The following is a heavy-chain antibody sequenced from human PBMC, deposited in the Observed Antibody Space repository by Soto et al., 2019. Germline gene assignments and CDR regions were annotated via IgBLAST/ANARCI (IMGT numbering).Heavy chain of an antibody. CDR2: IWYDGSNK. CDR3: ARKGDGMDV. V-gene: IGHV3-33*01. J-gene: IGHJ6*02. Sequence: QVQLVESGGGVVQPGRSLRLSCAASGFTFSYYGMHWVRQAPGKGLEWVAVIWYDGSNKYYADSVKGRFTISRDNSKNTLYLPMNSVSAEDTAVYYCARKGDGMDVWGQGTTVTVSS. D-gene: IGHD3-16*01. CDR1: GFTFSYYG.